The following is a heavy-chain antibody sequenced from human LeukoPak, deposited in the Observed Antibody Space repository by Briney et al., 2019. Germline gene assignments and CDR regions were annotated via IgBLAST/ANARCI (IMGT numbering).Heavy chain of an antibody. J-gene: IGHJ4*02. D-gene: IGHD6-13*01. V-gene: IGHV1-46*01. CDR3: VSFVAAAGKEVDY. CDR2: INPSGGST. CDR1: GYTFTSYY. Sequence: ASVKVSCKASGYTFTSYYIHWVRQAPGQGLEWMGIINPSGGSTTDAQKFRGRVTMTRDTSTSTVYMELSSLRSEDTAVYYCVSFVAAAGKEVDYWGQGTLVTVSS.